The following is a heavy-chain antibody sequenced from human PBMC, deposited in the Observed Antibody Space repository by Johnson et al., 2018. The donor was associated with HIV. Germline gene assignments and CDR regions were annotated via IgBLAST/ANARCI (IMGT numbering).Heavy chain of an antibody. CDR2: ISYDGSNK. D-gene: IGHD3-22*01. CDR1: GFTFSSYG. V-gene: IGHV3-30*03. CDR3: ARPLSSGLGFDAFDI. J-gene: IGHJ3*02. Sequence: QVQLVESGGGVVQPGRSLRLSCAASGFTFSSYGMHWVRQAPGKGLEWVAVISYDGSNKYYADSVKGRFTISRDNSKNTLYLQMNSLRAEDTAVYYCARPLSSGLGFDAFDIWGQGTLVTVSS.